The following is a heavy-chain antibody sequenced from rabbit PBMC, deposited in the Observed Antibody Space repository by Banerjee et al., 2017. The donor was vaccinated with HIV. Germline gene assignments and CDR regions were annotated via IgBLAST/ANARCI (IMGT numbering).Heavy chain of an antibody. Sequence: QEQLEESGGDLVKPEGSLTLTCTASGFSFSSSYWICWVRQAPGKGLEWIGCIYTGSSGSTYYASWAKGRFTISKTSSTTVTLQMTSLTAADTATYFCARDSVGYADYGYWDLWGPGTLVTVS. CDR3: ARDSVGYADYGYWDL. CDR1: GFSFSSSYW. V-gene: IGHV1S45*01. D-gene: IGHD6-1*01. CDR2: IYTGSSGST. J-gene: IGHJ4*01.